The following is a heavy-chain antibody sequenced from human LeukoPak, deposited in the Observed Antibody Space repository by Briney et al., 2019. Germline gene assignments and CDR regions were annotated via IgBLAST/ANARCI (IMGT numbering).Heavy chain of an antibody. D-gene: IGHD2-15*01. CDR1: GFTFSNYW. Sequence: GGSLRLSCAASGFTFSNYWMSWVRQAPGKGLEWVANIKQDGSEKYYVDSVKGRFTISRDNAENSLYLQMNSLRAEHTAVYYCARAPRVDYMDVWGKGTTVTVSS. V-gene: IGHV3-7*01. CDR2: IKQDGSEK. CDR3: ARAPRVDYMDV. J-gene: IGHJ6*03.